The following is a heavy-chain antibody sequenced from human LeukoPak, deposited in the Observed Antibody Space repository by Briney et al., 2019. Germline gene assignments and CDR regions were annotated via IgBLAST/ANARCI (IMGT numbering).Heavy chain of an antibody. V-gene: IGHV3-23*01. CDR1: GFTFSSYA. J-gene: IGHJ4*02. CDR3: ARASYCSNGVCYLVEY. D-gene: IGHD2-8*01. Sequence: GGSLRLSCAASGFTFSSYAMSWVRQAPGKGLEGVSSISGGGDNTYYADSVKGRFTISRDNSKNTLYVQMNSLRAEDTAVYYCARASYCSNGVCYLVEYWGQGTLVTVSS. CDR2: ISGGGDNT.